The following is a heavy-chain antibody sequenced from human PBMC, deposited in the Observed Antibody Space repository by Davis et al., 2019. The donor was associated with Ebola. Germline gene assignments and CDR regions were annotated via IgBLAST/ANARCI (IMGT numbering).Heavy chain of an antibody. J-gene: IGHJ4*02. CDR3: ARGGEWELSYYFDY. Sequence: SQTLSLTRAVYGGSFRGYYWSWTRQPPRKGLEWIGEINHSGSTNYNPSLKSRVTISVDTSKNQFSLKLSSVTAADTAVYYCARGGEWELSYYFDYWGQGTLVTVSP. CDR1: GGSFRGYY. V-gene: IGHV4-34*01. CDR2: INHSGST. D-gene: IGHD1-26*01.